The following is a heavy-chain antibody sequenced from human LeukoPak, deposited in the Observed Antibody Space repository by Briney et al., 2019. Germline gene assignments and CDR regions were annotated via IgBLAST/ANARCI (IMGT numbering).Heavy chain of an antibody. Sequence: SETLSLTCTVSSGSISSSIYYWGWIRQPPGKELEWIGSTYYSGSTYYNPSLKSRVTISVDTSKNQFSLKLSSVTAADTAVYYCARHWSITMIVVVITGGYFDYWGQGTLVTVSS. J-gene: IGHJ4*02. CDR1: SGSISSSIYY. CDR3: ARHWSITMIVVVITGGYFDY. V-gene: IGHV4-39*01. D-gene: IGHD3-22*01. CDR2: TYYSGST.